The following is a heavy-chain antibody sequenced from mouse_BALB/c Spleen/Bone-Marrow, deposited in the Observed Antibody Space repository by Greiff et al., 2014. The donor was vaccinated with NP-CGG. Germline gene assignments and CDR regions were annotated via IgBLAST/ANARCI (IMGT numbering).Heavy chain of an antibody. V-gene: IGHV7-3*02. Sequence: EVQLVESGGGLVQPGGSLRLSCTTSGFTFTDYYMSWVRQPPGKALEWLAFIRNKANGYTTEYSASVKGRFTISRDNSQSILYLQMNTLRAEDSATYYCARFPMDCWGQGTSVTVSS. CDR1: GFTFTDYY. CDR2: IRNKANGYTT. J-gene: IGHJ4*01. CDR3: ARFPMDC.